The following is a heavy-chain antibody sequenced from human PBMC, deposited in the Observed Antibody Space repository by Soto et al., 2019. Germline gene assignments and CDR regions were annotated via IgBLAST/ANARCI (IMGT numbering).Heavy chain of an antibody. J-gene: IGHJ4*02. D-gene: IGHD6-19*01. CDR1: EFPFSDYW. CDR2: IKQDGSEI. CDR3: ARGWASLDY. V-gene: IGHV3-7*03. Sequence: GGSLRLSCVVSEFPFSDYWMTWVRQAPGKGLEWVANIKQDGSEIYYVDSVKGRFTISRDNAKNSLFLQMNSLGADDTAVYYCARGWASLDYWGQGTLVTVSS.